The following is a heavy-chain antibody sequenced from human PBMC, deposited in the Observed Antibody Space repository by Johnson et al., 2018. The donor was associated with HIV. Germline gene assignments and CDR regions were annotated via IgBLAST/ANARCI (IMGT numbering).Heavy chain of an antibody. CDR1: GFTFSYYS. Sequence: QMQLVESGGGVVQPVTSLILSCAASGFTFSYYSMHWVRQAPGKGLEWVALTSYDESDRFYAYSVQGRFIITSDNPRNTLYRQMNGLSAEDTAVYYCSKGTNGQRWAFDIGGQGTVVTVSS. J-gene: IGHJ3*02. CDR2: TSYDESDR. V-gene: IGHV3-30*04. CDR3: SKGTNGQRWAFDI. D-gene: IGHD2-8*01.